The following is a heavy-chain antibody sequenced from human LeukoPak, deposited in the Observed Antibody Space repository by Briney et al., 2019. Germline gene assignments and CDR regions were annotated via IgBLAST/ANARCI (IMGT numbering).Heavy chain of an antibody. CDR1: GFTFSSYS. D-gene: IGHD3-22*01. Sequence: GGSLRLSCAASGFTFSSYSMNWVRQAPGKGLEWVSSISSSSSYIYSADSLKGRFTISRDNAENSLSLQMNSLRAEDTAVYYCARLSNSGYYWLFDHWGQGTLVTVSS. V-gene: IGHV3-21*01. J-gene: IGHJ4*02. CDR3: ARLSNSGYYWLFDH. CDR2: ISSSSSYI.